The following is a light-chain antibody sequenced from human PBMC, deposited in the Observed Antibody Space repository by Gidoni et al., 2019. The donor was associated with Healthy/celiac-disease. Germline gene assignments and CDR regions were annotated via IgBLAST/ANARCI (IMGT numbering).Light chain of an antibody. V-gene: IGLV1-51*01. CDR3: GTWDSSLSAVV. Sequence: QSVLTQPPSAPPDPGQKVTISCPGSSSNIGNNYASWYQQLPGTAPKLLIYDNNKRPSGIPDRFSGSKSGTSATLGITGLQTGDEADYYCGTWDSSLSAVVFGGGTKLTVL. J-gene: IGLJ2*01. CDR2: DNN. CDR1: SSNIGNNY.